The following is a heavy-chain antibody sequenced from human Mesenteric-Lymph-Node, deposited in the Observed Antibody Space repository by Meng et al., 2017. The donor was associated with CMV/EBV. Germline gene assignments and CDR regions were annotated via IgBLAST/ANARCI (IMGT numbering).Heavy chain of an antibody. CDR2: IYPGNSDT. D-gene: IGHD3-3*01. CDR1: GYNFNMFW. Sequence: GESLKISCKGFGYNFNMFWIGWVRQMPGKGLEWMGIIYPGNSDTRYSPSFQGQVTISADKSITTVYLEWTSLKASDTATYYCARQESGFPAWFDPWGQGTLVTVSS. V-gene: IGHV5-51*01. J-gene: IGHJ5*02. CDR3: ARQESGFPAWFDP.